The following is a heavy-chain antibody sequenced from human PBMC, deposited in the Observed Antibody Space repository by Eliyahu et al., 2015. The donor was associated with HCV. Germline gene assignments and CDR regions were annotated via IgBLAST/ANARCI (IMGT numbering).Heavy chain of an antibody. D-gene: IGHD5-12*01. Sequence: EVQLVESGGNLVRPGGXLRLSCAAXXFTFSXYIMNWVRQAPGKGLEWVSSISSSSTYKYYADSMEGRFTISRDNAKNTLYLQMNYLRVEDTGIYYCTRGAWDILATIWTMDVWGQG. CDR3: TRGAWDILATIWTMDV. V-gene: IGHV3-21*01. J-gene: IGHJ6*02. CDR1: XFTFSXYI. CDR2: ISSSSTYK.